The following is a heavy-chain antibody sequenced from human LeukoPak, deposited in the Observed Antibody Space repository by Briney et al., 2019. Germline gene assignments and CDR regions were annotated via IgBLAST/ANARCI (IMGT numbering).Heavy chain of an antibody. V-gene: IGHV3-23*01. Sequence: GGSLRLSCAASGFTFSSYAMSWVRQAPGKGLEWVSAISGSGGSTYYADSVKGRFTISRDNSKNTLYLQMNSLRAEDTAVYYCAKKYYYDSSGYYRTPRNDAFDIWGQGTMVTVSS. CDR2: ISGSGGST. J-gene: IGHJ3*02. D-gene: IGHD3-22*01. CDR1: GFTFSSYA. CDR3: AKKYYYDSSGYYRTPRNDAFDI.